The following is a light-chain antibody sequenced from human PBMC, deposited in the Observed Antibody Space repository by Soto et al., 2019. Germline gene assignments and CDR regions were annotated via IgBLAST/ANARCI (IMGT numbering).Light chain of an antibody. J-gene: IGKJ4*01. CDR1: QGISTY. CDR3: QQYDTSPLT. CDR2: KAS. Sequence: DIQMTQSPSSLSASLGDRVTISCRASQGISTYLAWYQQRPGKAPKLLIYKASSLEGGVPSRFSGSGSGTEFTLTISSLQPDDFGTYYCQQYDTSPLTFGGGTKVEVK. V-gene: IGKV1-5*03.